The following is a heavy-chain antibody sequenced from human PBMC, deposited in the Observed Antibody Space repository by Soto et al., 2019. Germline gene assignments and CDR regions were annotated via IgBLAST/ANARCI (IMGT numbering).Heavy chain of an antibody. CDR3: LPYYDFWSGYRQNYYYGMDV. D-gene: IGHD3-3*01. Sequence: PGGSLRLSCTASGFTFGYYAMSWVRQAPGKGLEWVGFIRSKAYGVTTEYAASVKGRFTISRDDSKSIAYLQMNSLKTEDTAVYYCLPYYDFWSGYRQNYYYGMDVWGQGTTVTVSS. CDR2: IRSKAYGVTT. CDR1: GFTFGYYA. J-gene: IGHJ6*02. V-gene: IGHV3-49*02.